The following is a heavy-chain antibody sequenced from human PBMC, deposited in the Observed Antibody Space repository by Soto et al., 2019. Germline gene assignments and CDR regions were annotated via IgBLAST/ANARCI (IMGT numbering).Heavy chain of an antibody. CDR2: IYYTASA. D-gene: IGHD3-3*01. Sequence: SETLYLTCRVSGDSIINNNYYWSWIRQPPGKGLEWIGYIYYTASANYNPSLKSRVTMSVHTSKNQFSLKLTSVTAADTAVYYCVRDKSEGFNHLFDHCGQGTLVTVST. V-gene: IGHV4-61*01. CDR3: VRDKSEGFNHLFDH. J-gene: IGHJ4*02. CDR1: GDSIINNNYY.